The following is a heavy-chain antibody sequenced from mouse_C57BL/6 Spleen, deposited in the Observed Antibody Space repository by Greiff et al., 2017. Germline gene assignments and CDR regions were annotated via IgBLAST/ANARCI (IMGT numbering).Heavy chain of an antibody. CDR3: ARHRVYYGNYVGYYYAMDY. CDR1: GFTFSSYG. Sequence: EVQGVESGGDLVKPGGSLKLSCAASGFTFSSYGMSWVRQTPDKRLEWVATISSGGSYTYYPDSVKGRFTISRKNAKNTLYLQMSSLKSEDTAMYYCARHRVYYGNYVGYYYAMDYWGQGTSVTGSS. D-gene: IGHD2-1*01. V-gene: IGHV5-6*01. CDR2: ISSGGSYT. J-gene: IGHJ4*01.